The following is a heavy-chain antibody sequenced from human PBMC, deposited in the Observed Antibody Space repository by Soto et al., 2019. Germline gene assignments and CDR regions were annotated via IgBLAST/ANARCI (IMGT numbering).Heavy chain of an antibody. CDR1: GGSISSGGYY. J-gene: IGHJ6*02. CDR2: IYYSGST. Sequence: SETLSLTCTVSGGSISSGGYYWSWIRQHPGKGLEWIGYIYYSGSTYYNPSLKSRVTISVDTSKNQFSLKLTSVTAADTAVYYCTTQGFGFLHGLVDVWGQGTTVTVSS. V-gene: IGHV4-31*03. CDR3: TTQGFGFLHGLVDV. D-gene: IGHD3-10*01.